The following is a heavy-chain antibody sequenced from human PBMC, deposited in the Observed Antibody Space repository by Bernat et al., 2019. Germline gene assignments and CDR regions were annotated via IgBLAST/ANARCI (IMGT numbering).Heavy chain of an antibody. J-gene: IGHJ3*02. CDR3: ARRGEYQLPINVAFDI. Sequence: QVQLVQSGAEVKKPGSSVKVSCKASGGTFSSYAISWVRQAPGQGLEWMGGIIPIFGTANYAQKFQGRVTITADESTSTAYMELSSLRSEDTAVYYCARRGEYQLPINVAFDIWGQGTMVTVSS. CDR2: IIPIFGTA. V-gene: IGHV1-69*01. D-gene: IGHD2-2*01. CDR1: GGTFSSYA.